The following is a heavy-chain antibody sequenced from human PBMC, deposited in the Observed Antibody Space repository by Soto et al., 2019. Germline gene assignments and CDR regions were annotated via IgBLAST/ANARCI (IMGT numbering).Heavy chain of an antibody. CDR1: GGTFSSYA. CDR2: IIPIFGTA. Sequence: QVQLVQSGAEVKKPGSSVKVSCKAFGGTFSSYAISWVRQAPGQGLEWMGGIIPIFGTANYAQKFQGRVTITADESTSTAYMELSSLRSEDTAVYYCARDGFLTMVRGVITMDAFDIWGQGTMVTVSS. D-gene: IGHD3-10*01. J-gene: IGHJ3*02. V-gene: IGHV1-69*01. CDR3: ARDGFLTMVRGVITMDAFDI.